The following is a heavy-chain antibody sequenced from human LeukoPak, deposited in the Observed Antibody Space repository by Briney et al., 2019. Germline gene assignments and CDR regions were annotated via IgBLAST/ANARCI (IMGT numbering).Heavy chain of an antibody. CDR3: ARHLPSRIGWDYYYGMDV. D-gene: IGHD1-26*01. J-gene: IGHJ6*02. CDR2: IHYSGDI. CDR1: GGSISNYY. V-gene: IGHV4-59*08. Sequence: SETLSLTCTVSGGSISNYYWSWIRQPPGKGLEWIGYIHYSGDINYNPSLKSRVTISVEKSKNQFSLKLSSVTAADTAVYYCARHLPSRIGWDYYYGMDVWGQGTTVTVSS.